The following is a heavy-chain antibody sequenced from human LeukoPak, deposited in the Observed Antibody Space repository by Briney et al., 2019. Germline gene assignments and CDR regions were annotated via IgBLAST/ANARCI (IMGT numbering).Heavy chain of an antibody. CDR3: ARAGIVVVPAALDYGMDV. J-gene: IGHJ6*02. V-gene: IGHV3-11*01. CDR1: GFTFSDYY. CDR2: ISSSGSTI. D-gene: IGHD2-2*01. Sequence: GGSLRLSCAAYGFTFSDYYMSWIRQAPGKGLEWVSYISSSGSTIYYADSVKGRFTISRDNAKNSLYLQMNSLRAEDTAVYYCARAGIVVVPAALDYGMDVWGQGTTVTVSS.